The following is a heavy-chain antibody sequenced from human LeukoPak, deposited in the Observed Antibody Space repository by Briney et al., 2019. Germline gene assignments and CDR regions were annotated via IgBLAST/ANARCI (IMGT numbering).Heavy chain of an antibody. CDR2: ISSSSSYI. Sequence: GRSLRLSCAASGFTFSSYSMNWVRQAPGKGLEWVSSISSSSSYICYADSVKGRFTISRDNAKNSLYLQMNSLRAEDTAVYYCARAAGDQTIYYYYYYMDVWGKGTTVTISS. J-gene: IGHJ6*03. CDR1: GFTFSSYS. D-gene: IGHD2-21*01. CDR3: ARAAGDQTIYYYYYYMDV. V-gene: IGHV3-21*01.